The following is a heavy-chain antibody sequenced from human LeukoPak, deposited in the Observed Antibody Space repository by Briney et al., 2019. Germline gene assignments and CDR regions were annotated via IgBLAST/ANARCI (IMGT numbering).Heavy chain of an antibody. Sequence: SETLSLTCTVSGVSISSSNSYWGWIRQPPGKGLEWIGSIYYSGNTYYNASLKSQVSISIDTSKNQFSLKLTSVTAADTAVYYCARVLRRTTAFDIWGQGTMVTVSS. V-gene: IGHV4-39*01. CDR3: ARVLRRTTAFDI. J-gene: IGHJ3*02. CDR1: GVSISSSNSY. CDR2: IYYSGNT. D-gene: IGHD1-1*01.